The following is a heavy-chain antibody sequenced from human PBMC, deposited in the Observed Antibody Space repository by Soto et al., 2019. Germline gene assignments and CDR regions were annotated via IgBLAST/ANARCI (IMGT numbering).Heavy chain of an antibody. V-gene: IGHV3-30-3*01. D-gene: IGHD1-1*01. CDR1: GFTFSSHA. CDR2: ITNGGNNQ. J-gene: IGHJ4*02. CDR3: VKDLSGAWTFDY. Sequence: GGSLRLSCAASGFTFSSHAMHWVRQAPGKGLEWVAVITNGGNNQYYADSVKGRFTISRDNSKNTLYLQMNSLRPEDTAVYYCVKDLSGAWTFDYWGQGTLVTVSS.